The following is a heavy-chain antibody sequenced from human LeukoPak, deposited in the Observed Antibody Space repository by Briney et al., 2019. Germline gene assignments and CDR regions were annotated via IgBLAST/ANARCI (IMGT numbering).Heavy chain of an antibody. Sequence: GGSLRLSCAASGFTFSSYGMHWVRQAPGKGLEWVAVISCDGSNKYYGDSVKGRFTISRDNSKNTLYMQMNSLRVEDTAVYYCARDPAGSGFAFDSWGQGALVTVSS. D-gene: IGHD1-1*01. CDR2: ISCDGSNK. J-gene: IGHJ4*02. V-gene: IGHV3-30*03. CDR3: ARDPAGSGFAFDS. CDR1: GFTFSSYG.